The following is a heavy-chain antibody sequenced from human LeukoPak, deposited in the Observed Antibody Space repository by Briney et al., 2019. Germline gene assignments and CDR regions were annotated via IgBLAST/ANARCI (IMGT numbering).Heavy chain of an antibody. D-gene: IGHD6-19*01. J-gene: IGHJ6*03. CDR1: GGTFSSYA. CDR2: IIPIFGTA. CDR3: AIGPAEIRSGWYYYYYYMDV. Sequence: ASVKVSCKASGGTFSSYAISWVRQAPGQGLEWMGRIIPIFGTANYAQKFQGRVTITMDESTSTAYMELSSLRSEDTAVYYCAIGPAEIRSGWYYYYYYMDVWGKGTTVTVSS. V-gene: IGHV1-69*05.